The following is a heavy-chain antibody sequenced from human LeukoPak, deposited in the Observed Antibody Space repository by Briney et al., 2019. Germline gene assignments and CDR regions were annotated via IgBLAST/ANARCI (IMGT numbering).Heavy chain of an antibody. J-gene: IGHJ3*02. D-gene: IGHD3-10*01. V-gene: IGHV3-30-3*01. CDR1: GFTFSSYA. CDR2: ISYDGSNK. CDR3: AKDNRGITMVRGPTSGNAFDI. Sequence: PGGSLRLSCAASGFTFSSYAMHWVRQAPGKGLEWVAVISYDGSNKYYADSVKGRFTISRDNSKNTLYLQMNSLRAEDTAVYYCAKDNRGITMVRGPTSGNAFDIWGQGTMVTVSS.